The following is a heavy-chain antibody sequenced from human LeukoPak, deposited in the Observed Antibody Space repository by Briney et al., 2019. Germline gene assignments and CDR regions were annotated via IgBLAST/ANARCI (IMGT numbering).Heavy chain of an antibody. CDR3: ARLFPRGSSREYFQH. V-gene: IGHV4-39*01. CDR1: GGSISISSYY. J-gene: IGHJ1*01. CDR2: IYYSGST. D-gene: IGHD6-13*01. Sequence: SETLSLTCTVSGGSISISSYYWGWIRQPPGKGLEWIGSIYYSGSTYYNPSLKSRVTISVDTSKNQFSLKLSSVTAADTAVYYCARLFPRGSSREYFQHWGQGTLVTVSS.